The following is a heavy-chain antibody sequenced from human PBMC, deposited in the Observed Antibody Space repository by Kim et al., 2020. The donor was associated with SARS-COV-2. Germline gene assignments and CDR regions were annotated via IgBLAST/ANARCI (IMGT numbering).Heavy chain of an antibody. J-gene: IGHJ3*02. D-gene: IGHD7-27*01. Sequence: GGSLRLSCAASGFTFSSYGMHWVRQAPGKGLEWVAVIWYDGSNKYYADSVKGRFTISRDNSKNTLYLQMNSLRAEDTAVYYCARDRGLTGDSAFDIWGQGTMVTVSS. CDR3: ARDRGLTGDSAFDI. CDR1: GFTFSSYG. CDR2: IWYDGSNK. V-gene: IGHV3-33*01.